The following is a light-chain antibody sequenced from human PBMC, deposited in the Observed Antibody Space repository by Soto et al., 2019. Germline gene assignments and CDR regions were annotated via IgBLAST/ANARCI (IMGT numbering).Light chain of an antibody. CDR1: SSNIGKNY. V-gene: IGLV1-51*01. CDR3: GTWDTSLSAVV. J-gene: IGLJ2*01. Sequence: QSVLTQPPSVSAAPGQKVTISCSGASSNIGKNYVSWYQQLPGADPKLVIFDTNKRPSGIPDRFSGSKSGTSAALDIPALQAGDGADYYCGTWDTSLSAVVFGGGTKLTVL. CDR2: DTN.